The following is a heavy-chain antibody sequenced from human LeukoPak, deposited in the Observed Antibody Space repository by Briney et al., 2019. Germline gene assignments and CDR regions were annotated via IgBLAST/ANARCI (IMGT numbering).Heavy chain of an antibody. CDR1: GYTFTGYY. Sequence: ASVKVSCKASGYTFTGYYMHWVRQAPGQGLEWMGIINPSGGSTSYAQKFQGRVTMTRDTSTSTVYMELSSLRSEDTAVYYCARTTVHVGAFDIWGQGTMVTVSS. V-gene: IGHV1-46*01. D-gene: IGHD4-17*01. CDR3: ARTTVHVGAFDI. CDR2: INPSGGST. J-gene: IGHJ3*02.